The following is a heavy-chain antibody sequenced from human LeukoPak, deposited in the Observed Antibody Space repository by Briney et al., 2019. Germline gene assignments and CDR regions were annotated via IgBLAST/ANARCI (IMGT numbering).Heavy chain of an antibody. CDR3: AREMTIITYSFDS. D-gene: IGHD5-24*01. V-gene: IGHV3-23*01. CDR2: ISGSGDNT. J-gene: IGHJ4*02. CDR1: GFTFSSYA. Sequence: GGSLRLSCAASGFTFSSYAMSWVRQAPGKGLEWVSGISGSGDNTYYADSVKGRFTISRDNSKNTLYLQMNSLRAEDTAVYYCAREMTIITYSFDSWGQGTLVTVSS.